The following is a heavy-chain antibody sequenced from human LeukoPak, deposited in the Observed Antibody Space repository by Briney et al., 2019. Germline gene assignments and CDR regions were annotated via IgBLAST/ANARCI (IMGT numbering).Heavy chain of an antibody. J-gene: IGHJ4*02. CDR2: INGDGGST. V-gene: IGHV3-23*01. CDR1: GFTFSSYA. Sequence: GGSLRLSCAASGFTFSSYAMNWVRQAPGKGLEWVSSINGDGGSTYYADSVKGRFTISRDNSKNTLYLQMNSLRAEDTAVYYCAHGSMYQLDYWGQGTLVTVSS. CDR3: AHGSMYQLDY. D-gene: IGHD2-2*01.